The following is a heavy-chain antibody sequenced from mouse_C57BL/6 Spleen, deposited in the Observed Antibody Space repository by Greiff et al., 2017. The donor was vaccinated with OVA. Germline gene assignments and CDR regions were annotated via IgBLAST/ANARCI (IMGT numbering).Heavy chain of an antibody. D-gene: IGHD2-3*01. J-gene: IGHJ4*01. Sequence: EVKLVESGGGLVKSGGSLKLSCAASGFTFSSYAMSWVRQTPEKRLEWVATISDGGSYTYYPDNVKGRFTISRDNAKNNLYLQMSHLKSEDTAMYYCARDNGYYGGDYWGQGTSVTVSS. CDR3: ARDNGYYGGDY. V-gene: IGHV5-4*01. CDR2: ISDGGSYT. CDR1: GFTFSSYA.